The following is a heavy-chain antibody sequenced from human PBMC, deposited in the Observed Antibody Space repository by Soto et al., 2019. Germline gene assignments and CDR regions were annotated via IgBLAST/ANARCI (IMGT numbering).Heavy chain of an antibody. V-gene: IGHV3-30-3*01. CDR2: ISYDGSNK. CDR1: GFTFSSYA. Sequence: QVQLVESGGGVVQPGRSLRLSCAASGFTFSSYAMHWVRQAPGKGLEWVAVISYDGSNKYYADSVKGRFTISRDNSKNPLFLQMNRLGAGDTAVYYWAGGGGGPDPQYYFDYWGQGTLVTVSS. J-gene: IGHJ4*02. CDR3: AGGGGGPDPQYYFDY. D-gene: IGHD3-16*01.